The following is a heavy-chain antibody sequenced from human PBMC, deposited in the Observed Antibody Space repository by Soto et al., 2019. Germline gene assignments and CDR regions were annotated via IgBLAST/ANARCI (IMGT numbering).Heavy chain of an antibody. J-gene: IGHJ4*02. CDR2: FDPEDGET. CDR3: ATFLEWLRGSSYGLDY. Sequence: ASVKVSCKVSGYTLTELSMRWVRQAPGKGLEWMGGFDPEDGETIYAQKFQGRVTMTEDTSTDTAYMELSSLRSEDTAVYYCATFLEWLRGSSYGLDYWGQGTLVTVSS. D-gene: IGHD3-3*01. V-gene: IGHV1-24*01. CDR1: GYTLTELS.